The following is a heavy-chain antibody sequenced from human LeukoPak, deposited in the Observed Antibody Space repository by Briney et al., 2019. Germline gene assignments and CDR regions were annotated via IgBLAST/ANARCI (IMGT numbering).Heavy chain of an antibody. V-gene: IGHV1-69*06. D-gene: IGHD6-19*01. CDR2: IIPIFGTA. J-gene: IGHJ3*02. Sequence: ASVKVSCKASGGTFSSYAISWVRRAPGQGLEWMGGIIPIFGTANYAQKFQGRVTITADKSTSTAYMELSSLRSEDTAVYYCARDQRQWLTHGAFDIWGQGTMVTVSS. CDR3: ARDQRQWLTHGAFDI. CDR1: GGTFSSYA.